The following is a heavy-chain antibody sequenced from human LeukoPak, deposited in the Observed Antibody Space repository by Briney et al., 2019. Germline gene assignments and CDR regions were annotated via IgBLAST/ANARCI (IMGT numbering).Heavy chain of an antibody. Sequence: GGSLGLSCAVSGFTFSGFWMSWSRQAPGKGLEWVASINSDGSEGYYADVVKGRFTISRGNAKNSLYLQINSLRAEDTAVYYCARSSYSSSSSVWGQGTMVTVSS. CDR2: INSDGSEG. D-gene: IGHD6-6*01. J-gene: IGHJ3*01. V-gene: IGHV3-7*03. CDR3: ARSSYSSSSSV. CDR1: GFTFSGFW.